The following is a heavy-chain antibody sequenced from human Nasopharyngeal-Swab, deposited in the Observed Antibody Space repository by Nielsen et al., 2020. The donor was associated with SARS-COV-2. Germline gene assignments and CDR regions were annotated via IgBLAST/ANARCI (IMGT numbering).Heavy chain of an antibody. CDR3: ARAPARSTIFGVVVGTGKFDY. V-gene: IGHV1-8*01. Sequence: ASVKGSCKASGYTFTSYDINWVRQATGQGLEWMGWMNPNSGNTGYAQKFQGRVTMTRNTSISTAYMELSSLRSEDTAVYYCARAPARSTIFGVVVGTGKFDYWGQGTLVTVSS. CDR2: MNPNSGNT. J-gene: IGHJ4*02. CDR1: GYTFTSYD. D-gene: IGHD3-3*01.